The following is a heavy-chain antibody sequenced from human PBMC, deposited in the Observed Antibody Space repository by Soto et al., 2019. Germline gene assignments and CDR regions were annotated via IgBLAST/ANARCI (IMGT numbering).Heavy chain of an antibody. CDR2: VYHTGDT. CDR1: GGTVASSHW. CDR3: AREIVTAGGNNYFDP. V-gene: IGHV4-4*02. Sequence: SETLSLTCVVSGGTVASSHWWSFVRQSPGRGLEWIGNVYHTGDTNFNPSLQSRVTFSVDKSNNQFSLRLTSVTAADTAVYFCAREIVTAGGNNYFDPWGPGTLVTVSS. D-gene: IGHD2-21*02. J-gene: IGHJ5*02.